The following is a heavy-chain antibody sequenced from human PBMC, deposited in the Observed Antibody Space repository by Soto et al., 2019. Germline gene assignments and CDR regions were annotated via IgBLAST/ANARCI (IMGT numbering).Heavy chain of an antibody. CDR3: ARRGIYGDYGY. CDR2: IYYSGST. J-gene: IGHJ4*02. D-gene: IGHD4-17*01. CDR1: GVSISSSSFY. Sequence: QLQLQESGPGLVKPSETLSLTCSVSGVSISSSSFYWGWIRQPPGKGLEWIGSIYYSGSTHYNPSLKNRVTISVDTSKNQFSLKLSSVTAADTAVYYCARRGIYGDYGYWGQGTLVTVSS. V-gene: IGHV4-39*01.